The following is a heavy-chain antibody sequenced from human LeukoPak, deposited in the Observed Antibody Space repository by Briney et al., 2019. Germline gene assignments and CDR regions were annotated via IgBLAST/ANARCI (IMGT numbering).Heavy chain of an antibody. D-gene: IGHD3-3*01. CDR2: VDPEDGET. CDR1: GYTFTDYY. V-gene: IGHV1-69-2*01. CDR3: ARGLPYYGDFWSGFNWFDP. Sequence: ASVKISCKVSGYTFTDYYMHWVQQAPGKGLEWMGLVDPEDGETIYAEKFQGRVTITADTSTDTAYMELSSLRSEDTAVYYCARGLPYYGDFWSGFNWFDPWGQGTLVTVSS. J-gene: IGHJ5*02.